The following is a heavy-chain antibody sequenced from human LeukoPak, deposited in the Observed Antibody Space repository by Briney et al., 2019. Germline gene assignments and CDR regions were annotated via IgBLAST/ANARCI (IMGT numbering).Heavy chain of an antibody. V-gene: IGHV3-30*04. CDR2: ISYDGSNK. Sequence: PGRSLRLSCAASGFTFSSYAIHWVRQAPGRGLEWVAVISYDGSNKYYADSVKGRFTISRDNSKNTLYLQMNSLRAEDTAVYYCARDRDTAMVHDAFDIWGQGTMVTVSS. J-gene: IGHJ3*02. CDR3: ARDRDTAMVHDAFDI. CDR1: GFTFSSYA. D-gene: IGHD5-18*01.